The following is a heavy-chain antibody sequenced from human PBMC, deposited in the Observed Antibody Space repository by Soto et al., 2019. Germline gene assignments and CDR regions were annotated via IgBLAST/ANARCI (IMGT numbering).Heavy chain of an antibody. D-gene: IGHD3-16*01. CDR2: IYPGDSNT. V-gene: IGHV5-51*01. J-gene: IGHJ4*02. CDR3: ARLTGCFSERNILFDY. CDR1: GYGFSGYW. Sequence: ESLTISCKASGYGFSGYWIGWVRQMPGKGLEWMGIIYPGDSNTKYSPSFQGQVTMSADKSISAAYLQLSSLKASDTAMYYCARLTGCFSERNILFDYWGQGSPVTVSS.